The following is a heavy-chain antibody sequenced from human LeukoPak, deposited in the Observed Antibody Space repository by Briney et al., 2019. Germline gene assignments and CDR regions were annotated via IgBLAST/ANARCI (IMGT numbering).Heavy chain of an antibody. CDR3: ARRGVDYYDSSGHWAFDI. Sequence: GESLKISCKGSGYSFTSYWIGWVRQMPGKGLGWMGIIYPGDSDTRYSPSFQGQVTISADKSISTAYLQWSSLKASDTAMYYCARRGVDYYDSSGHWAFDIWGQGTMVTVSS. CDR2: IYPGDSDT. V-gene: IGHV5-51*01. J-gene: IGHJ3*02. D-gene: IGHD3-22*01. CDR1: GYSFTSYW.